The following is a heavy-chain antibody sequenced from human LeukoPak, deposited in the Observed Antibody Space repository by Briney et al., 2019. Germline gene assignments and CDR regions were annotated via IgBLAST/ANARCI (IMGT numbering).Heavy chain of an antibody. J-gene: IGHJ4*02. CDR1: GGSISSYY. CDR3: AREGYYYDSSGYYYVAFDY. Sequence: SETLSLTCTGSGGSISSYYWSWIRQPAGKGLEWIGRIYTSGSTNYNPSLKSRVTMSVDTSKNQFSLKLSPVTAADTAVYYCAREGYYYDSSGYYYVAFDYWGQGTLVTVSS. D-gene: IGHD3-22*01. CDR2: IYTSGST. V-gene: IGHV4-4*07.